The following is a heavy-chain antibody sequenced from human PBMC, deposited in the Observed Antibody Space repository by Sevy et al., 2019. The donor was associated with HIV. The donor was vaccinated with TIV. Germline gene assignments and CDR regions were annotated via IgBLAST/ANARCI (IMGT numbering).Heavy chain of an antibody. CDR3: AREHWYYDSSGYAGLDY. D-gene: IGHD3-22*01. V-gene: IGHV3-11*01. CDR1: GVIFSDYY. CDR2: ISSTSGSTI. J-gene: IGHJ4*02. Sequence: GGSLRLSCAASGVIFSDYYMSWIRQAPGKGLEWVSSISSTSGSTIDYAESVKGRFTISRDNTKNPLSLQMNSLRVEDTAMYYCAREHWYYDSSGYAGLDYWGQGTLVTVSS.